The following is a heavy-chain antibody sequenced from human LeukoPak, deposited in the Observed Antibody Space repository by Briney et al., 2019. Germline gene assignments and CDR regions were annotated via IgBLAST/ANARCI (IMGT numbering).Heavy chain of an antibody. J-gene: IGHJ4*02. CDR3: ARVGSGWHDFDY. Sequence: GGSLRLSCAASGFTVSSNYMSWVRQAPGKGLEWVSVIYSGSSSTYYTDSVKGRFTISRHNSKNTLYLQMNSLRAQDTAVYYCARVGSGWHDFDYWGQGTLVTVSS. CDR1: GFTVSSNY. D-gene: IGHD6-19*01. CDR2: IYSGSSST. V-gene: IGHV3-53*04.